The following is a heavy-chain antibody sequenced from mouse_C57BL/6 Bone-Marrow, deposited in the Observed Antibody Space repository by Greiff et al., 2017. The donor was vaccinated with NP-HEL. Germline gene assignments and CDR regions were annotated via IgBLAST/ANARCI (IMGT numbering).Heavy chain of an antibody. Sequence: VQLQQPGAELVRPGSAVKLSCKASGYTFTSYWMHWVKQRPIQGLEWIGNIDPSDSETHYNQKFKDKATLTVDKSSSTAYMQLSSLTSEDSAVYYCARGGILTDFDHWGQGTTLTVSS. V-gene: IGHV1-52*01. CDR2: IDPSDSET. D-gene: IGHD2-5*01. CDR3: ARGGILTDFDH. J-gene: IGHJ2*01. CDR1: GYTFTSYW.